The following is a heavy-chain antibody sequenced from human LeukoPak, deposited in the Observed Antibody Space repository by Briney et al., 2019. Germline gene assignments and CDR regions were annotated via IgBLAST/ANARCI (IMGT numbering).Heavy chain of an antibody. CDR3: AKDRCSNGIGCYYYYMDV. V-gene: IGHV3-30*02. CDR1: GFTFSSYG. D-gene: IGHD2-8*01. Sequence: GGSLRLSCAASGFTFSSYGMHWVRQAPGKGLEWVAYIQYDGSNEQFADSVKGGFSISRDSSKNILYLQVNSLRAEDTAVYYCAKDRCSNGIGCYYYYMDVWGKGTTVTISS. J-gene: IGHJ6*03. CDR2: IQYDGSNE.